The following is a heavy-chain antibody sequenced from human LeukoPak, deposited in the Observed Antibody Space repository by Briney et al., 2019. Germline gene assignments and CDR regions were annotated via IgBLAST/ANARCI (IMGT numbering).Heavy chain of an antibody. CDR3: HRPNYFHTNSYYYVDDY. Sequence: ASVKVSCKASGYTFTGYYMHWVRQAPGQGLEWMGWINPNSGGTNYAQKFQGRVTMTRDTSISTAYMELRSLRSDDTAVYYCHRPNYFHTNSYYYVDDYWGQGTLVTVSS. CDR2: INPNSGGT. V-gene: IGHV1-2*02. CDR1: GYTFTGYY. J-gene: IGHJ4*02. D-gene: IGHD3-22*01.